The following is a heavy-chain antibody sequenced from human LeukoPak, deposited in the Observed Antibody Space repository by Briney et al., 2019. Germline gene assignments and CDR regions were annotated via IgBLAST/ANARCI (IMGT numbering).Heavy chain of an antibody. Sequence: GGSLRLSCAASGFTLSSNYMSLVRQATGKGLEWVSVIYSGGSTYYADSVKGRFTISRDNSKNTLYLQMNSLRAEDTAVYYCARFPISPTYTQDYWGQGTLVTVSS. CDR3: ARFPISPTYTQDY. J-gene: IGHJ4*02. CDR2: IYSGGST. V-gene: IGHV3-66*01. CDR1: GFTLSSNY. D-gene: IGHD4-11*01.